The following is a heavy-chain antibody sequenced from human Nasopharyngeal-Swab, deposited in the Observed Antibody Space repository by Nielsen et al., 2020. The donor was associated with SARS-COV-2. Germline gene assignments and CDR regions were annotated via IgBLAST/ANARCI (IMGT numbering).Heavy chain of an antibody. Sequence: GGSLRLSCAASGFTFSTYEMNWVRQAPGKGLEWLSYISSSGTTIYYADSVKGRFTISRDNAKNSLYLQMSSLRAEDTAVYYCAREGVGAYYYYYHVDVWGQGTMVTVSS. D-gene: IGHD1-26*01. V-gene: IGHV3-48*03. CDR2: ISSSGTTI. CDR1: GFTFSTYE. CDR3: AREGVGAYYYYYHVDV. J-gene: IGHJ6*02.